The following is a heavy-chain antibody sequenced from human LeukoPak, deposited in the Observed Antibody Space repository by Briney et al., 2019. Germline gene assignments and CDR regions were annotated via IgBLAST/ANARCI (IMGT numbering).Heavy chain of an antibody. CDR1: GFTFSSYW. CDR3: ARCGSYYAGGDLDY. Sequence: GGSLRLSCAASGFTFSSYWMSWVRQAPGKGLEWVANIKQDGSEKYYVDSVKGRFTISRDNAKNSLYLQMNSLRAEDTAVYYCARCGSYYAGGDLDYWGQGTLVTVSS. D-gene: IGHD1-26*01. V-gene: IGHV3-7*01. CDR2: IKQDGSEK. J-gene: IGHJ4*02.